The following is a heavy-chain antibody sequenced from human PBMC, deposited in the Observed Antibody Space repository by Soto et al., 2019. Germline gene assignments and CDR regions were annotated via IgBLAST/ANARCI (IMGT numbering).Heavy chain of an antibody. CDR2: IYYSGST. Sequence: SETLSLTCTVSGGSISSSSYYWGWIRQPPGKGLEWIGSIYYSGSTYYNPSLKSRVTISVDTSKNQFSLKLSSVTAADTAVYYCARPRGCSSSSGIRVGYYYYGMDVWGQGTTVTVSS. J-gene: IGHJ6*02. D-gene: IGHD6-6*01. CDR3: ARPRGCSSSSGIRVGYYYYGMDV. V-gene: IGHV4-39*01. CDR1: GGSISSSSYY.